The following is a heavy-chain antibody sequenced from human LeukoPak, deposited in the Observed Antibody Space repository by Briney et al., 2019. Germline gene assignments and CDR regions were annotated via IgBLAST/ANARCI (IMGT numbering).Heavy chain of an antibody. V-gene: IGHV1-58*01. Sequence: GTSVKVSCMASGFTFTSSAVQWVRQARGQRLEWIGWIVVGSGNTNYAQKFQERVTITRDMSTSTAYMELSSLRSEDTAVYYCAADRRYSYGTDYWGQGTLVTVSS. CDR2: IVVGSGNT. CDR3: AADRRYSYGTDY. D-gene: IGHD5-18*01. CDR1: GFTFTSSA. J-gene: IGHJ4*02.